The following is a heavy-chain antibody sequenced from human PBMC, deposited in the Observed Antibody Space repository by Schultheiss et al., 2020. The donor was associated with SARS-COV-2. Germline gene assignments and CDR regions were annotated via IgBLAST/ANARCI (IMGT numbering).Heavy chain of an antibody. D-gene: IGHD3-10*01. CDR1: GFTFSSYS. V-gene: IGHV3-30*18. Sequence: GGSLRLSCAASGFTFSSYSMHWVRQAPGKGLEWVAVISYDGSNKYYADSVKGRFTISRDISKNTLYLQMDSLRPEDTAVYYCAKDYYGSGTYPDYWGQGTLVTVSS. J-gene: IGHJ4*02. CDR2: ISYDGSNK. CDR3: AKDYYGSGTYPDY.